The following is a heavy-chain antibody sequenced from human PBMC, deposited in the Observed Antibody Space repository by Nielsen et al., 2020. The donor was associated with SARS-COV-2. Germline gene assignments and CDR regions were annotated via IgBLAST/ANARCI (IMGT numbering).Heavy chain of an antibody. J-gene: IGHJ3*02. CDR3: AKLGLDYYGSGSYYEGDAFDI. Sequence: GGSLRLSCAASGFTFSSYSMNWVRQAPGKGLEWVSSISSSSSYIYYADSVKGRFTISRDNAKNSLYLQMNSLRAEDTALYYCAKLGLDYYGSGSYYEGDAFDIWGQGTMVTVSS. CDR2: ISSSSSYI. CDR1: GFTFSSYS. V-gene: IGHV3-21*04. D-gene: IGHD3-10*01.